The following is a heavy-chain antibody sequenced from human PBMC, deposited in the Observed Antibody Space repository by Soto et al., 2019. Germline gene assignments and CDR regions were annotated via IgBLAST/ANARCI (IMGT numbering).Heavy chain of an antibody. Sequence: GGSLRLSCAASGFTFSSYGMHWVRQAPGKGLEWVAVISYDGSNKYYADSVKGRFTISRDNSKNTLYLQMNSLRAEDTAVYYCAKDQITAAGIGADYYYGMAVWGQGTTVTVSS. CDR2: ISYDGSNK. D-gene: IGHD6-13*01. V-gene: IGHV3-30*18. CDR1: GFTFSSYG. J-gene: IGHJ6*02. CDR3: AKDQITAAGIGADYYYGMAV.